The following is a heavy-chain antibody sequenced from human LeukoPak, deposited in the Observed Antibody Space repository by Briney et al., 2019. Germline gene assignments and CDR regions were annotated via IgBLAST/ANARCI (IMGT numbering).Heavy chain of an antibody. D-gene: IGHD5-18*01. V-gene: IGHV5-10-1*01. J-gene: IGHJ4*02. CDR1: GYSFTNYW. CDR2: IDPSDSYT. Sequence: GESLKISCKGSGYSFTNYWISWVRQMPGKGLEWMGRIDPSDSYTNYSPSFQGHVTISVDKSISTVYLQWSSLKASDTAMYYCARRMLDTAMVQQTNFDYWGQGTLVTVSS. CDR3: ARRMLDTAMVQQTNFDY.